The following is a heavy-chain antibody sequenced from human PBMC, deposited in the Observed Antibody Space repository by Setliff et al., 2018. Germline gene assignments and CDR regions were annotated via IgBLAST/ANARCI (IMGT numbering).Heavy chain of an antibody. J-gene: IGHJ3*02. CDR2: ISAYNGNT. CDR1: GYTFTSYG. Sequence: ASVKVSCKASGYTFTSYGISWVRQAPGQGLEWMGWISAYNGNTNYAQKLQGRVTMTTDTSTSTAYMELRSLRSEDTAVYYCAADGRSEKRGYSYNNGDAFDIWGQGTMVTVSS. CDR3: AADGRSEKRGYSYNNGDAFDI. D-gene: IGHD5-18*01. V-gene: IGHV1-18*01.